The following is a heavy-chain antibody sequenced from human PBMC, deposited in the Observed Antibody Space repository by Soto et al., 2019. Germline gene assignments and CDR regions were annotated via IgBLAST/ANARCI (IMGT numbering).Heavy chain of an antibody. CDR1: SGSISFYY. CDR3: ARGGTPIDY. Sequence: SETLSLTCTVSSGSISFYYWSWIRQPPGKGLEWIGYIYYSGSTNYNPSLKSRVTISVDTSKNQFSLKLSSVTAADTAVYYCARGGTPIDYWGQGTLVTVS. J-gene: IGHJ4*02. D-gene: IGHD3-16*01. V-gene: IGHV4-59*01. CDR2: IYYSGST.